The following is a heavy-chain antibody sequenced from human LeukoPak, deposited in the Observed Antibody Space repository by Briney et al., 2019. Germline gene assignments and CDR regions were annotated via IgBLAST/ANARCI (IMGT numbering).Heavy chain of an antibody. CDR2: INPNTGVK. D-gene: IGHD4-17*01. CDR3: ARGDYGRADP. CDR1: VYTFTAYY. V-gene: IGHV1-2*02. J-gene: IGHJ5*02. Sequence: ASVTVSCKASVYTFTAYYMHWVRQAPGQGLEWMGLINPNTGVKKFAQKFQGRVTMSRDTSISTAYMELNRLTSDDTAVYYCARGDYGRADPWGQGSLITVSS.